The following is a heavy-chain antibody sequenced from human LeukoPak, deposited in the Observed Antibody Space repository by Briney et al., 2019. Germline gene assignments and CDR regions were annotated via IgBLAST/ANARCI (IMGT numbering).Heavy chain of an antibody. CDR1: GFTFSSYA. CDR3: AKSLSLQYGSH. J-gene: IGHJ4*02. Sequence: GGSLRLSCAVSGFTFSSYAVSWVRQAPGKGLEWVSGISGSGDTTYYADSVQGWFTISGDNSKNIVHLEMNSLRAEDTAVYYCAKSLSLQYGSHWGQGTLVTVSS. D-gene: IGHD4-11*01. V-gene: IGHV3-23*01. CDR2: ISGSGDTT.